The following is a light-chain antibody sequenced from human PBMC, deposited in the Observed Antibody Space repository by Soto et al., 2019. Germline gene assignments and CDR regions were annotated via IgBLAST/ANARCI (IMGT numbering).Light chain of an antibody. CDR2: EVS. CDR1: RTDVGGYNF. J-gene: IGLJ1*01. CDR3: CSYVSSKTYV. Sequence: QSVLTQPASVSGSPGQSITISCTGTRTDVGGYNFVSWYQQHPGKAPKPIIYEVSNRPSGVSNRFSGSKSHNTASLTISGLQAEDEADYYCCSYVSSKTYVFGTGTKVTVL. V-gene: IGLV2-14*01.